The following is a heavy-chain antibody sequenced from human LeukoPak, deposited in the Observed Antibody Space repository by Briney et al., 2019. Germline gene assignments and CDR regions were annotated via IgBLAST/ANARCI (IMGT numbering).Heavy chain of an antibody. V-gene: IGHV3-33*06. CDR3: AKNSGGQWLVHHYFDY. CDR2: IWDDGSNK. D-gene: IGHD6-19*01. J-gene: IGHJ4*02. CDR1: GFTFSSYV. Sequence: PGGSLRLSCAASGFTFSSYVMHWVRQAPGKGLEWVAVIWDDGSNKYYADSVKGRFTLSRDNSKNTLYLQMNSLRAEDTAVYYCAKNSGGQWLVHHYFDYWGQGTLVTVSS.